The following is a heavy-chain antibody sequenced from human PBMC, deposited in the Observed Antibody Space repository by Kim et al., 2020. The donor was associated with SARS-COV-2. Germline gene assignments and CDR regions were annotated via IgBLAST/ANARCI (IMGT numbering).Heavy chain of an antibody. J-gene: IGHJ3*02. CDR2: ISFDGSNK. Sequence: GGSLRLSCAASGFTFSSYGMHWVRQAPGKGLEWVAVISFDGSNKYYADSVKGRFTFSRDNSKNTLYLQMNSLRAEDTAVYYCARDGLRYFYWPDYDAFDIWGQGTMVTVSS. V-gene: IGHV3-33*05. CDR1: GFTFSSYG. D-gene: IGHD3-9*01. CDR3: ARDGLRYFYWPDYDAFDI.